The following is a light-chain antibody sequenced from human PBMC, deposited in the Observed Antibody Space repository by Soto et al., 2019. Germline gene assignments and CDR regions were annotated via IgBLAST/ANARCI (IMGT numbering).Light chain of an antibody. V-gene: IGKV4-1*01. CDR2: WAS. CDR3: QQYYSTPQT. CDR1: QSVLYSSNHQNY. Sequence: DIVMTQSPDSLAVSLGERATTNCKSSQSVLYSSNHQNYLAWYQQKPGQPPQLLIYWASTRESGVPDRFSGSGSGTDFTLTISSLQAEDVAVYYCQQYYSTPQTFGQGTKVDIK. J-gene: IGKJ1*01.